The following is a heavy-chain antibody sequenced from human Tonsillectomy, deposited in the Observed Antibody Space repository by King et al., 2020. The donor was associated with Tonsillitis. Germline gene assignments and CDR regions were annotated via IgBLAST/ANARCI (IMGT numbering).Heavy chain of an antibody. V-gene: IGHV4-39*01. CDR1: GGSISSSSYY. J-gene: IGHJ4*02. CDR3: ARHPSLSIAARLDY. CDR2: IYYSGST. Sequence: QLQESGPGLVKPSETLSLTCTVSGGSISSSSYYWGWIRQPPGKGLECIGMIYYSGSTYYNPSLKSRVTISVDTSKNQFSLKLSSVTAADTALYYCARHPSLSIAARLDYWGQGTLVTVSS. D-gene: IGHD6-6*01.